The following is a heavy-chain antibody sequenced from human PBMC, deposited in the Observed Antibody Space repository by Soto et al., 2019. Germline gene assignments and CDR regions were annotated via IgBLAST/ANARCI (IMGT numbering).Heavy chain of an antibody. Sequence: GESLKISCKGSGYTFTSNWIGWVRQMPGKGLEWMGIIYPGDSETRYSPSFQGQVTISADKSINTAYLQWSSLKASDTAIYHCARIFGGNLYSFDFWGQGTLVTVAS. D-gene: IGHD3-16*01. CDR3: ARIFGGNLYSFDF. V-gene: IGHV5-51*01. J-gene: IGHJ4*02. CDR2: IYPGDSET. CDR1: GYTFTSNW.